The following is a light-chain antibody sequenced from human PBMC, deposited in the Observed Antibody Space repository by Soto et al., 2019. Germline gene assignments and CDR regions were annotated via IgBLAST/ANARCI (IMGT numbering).Light chain of an antibody. CDR1: SSDVGAYKY. CDR3: TSYVGTDIWV. CDR2: EVT. J-gene: IGLJ3*02. Sequence: QSVLTQPPSASGSPGQSVTISCTGTSSDVGAYKYVSWYQQYPGKAPKLMIYEVTKRPSGVPDSFSGSKSGNTASLTVSGLQAEAEADYYCTSYVGTDIWVFGGGTKLTVL. V-gene: IGLV2-8*01.